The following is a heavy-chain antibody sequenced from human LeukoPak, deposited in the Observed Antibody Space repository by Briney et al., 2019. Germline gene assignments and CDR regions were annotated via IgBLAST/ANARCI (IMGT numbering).Heavy chain of an antibody. CDR2: IKQDGSEK. V-gene: IGHV3-7*01. CDR1: GFTFSNYA. CDR3: ARDIAGYYDSSGSDAFDI. D-gene: IGHD3-22*01. Sequence: PGGSLRLSCAASGFTFSNYAMSWVRQAPGKGLEWVANIKQDGSEKYYVDSVKGRFTISRDNAKNSLYLQMNSLRAEDTAVYYCARDIAGYYDSSGSDAFDIWGQGTMVTVSS. J-gene: IGHJ3*02.